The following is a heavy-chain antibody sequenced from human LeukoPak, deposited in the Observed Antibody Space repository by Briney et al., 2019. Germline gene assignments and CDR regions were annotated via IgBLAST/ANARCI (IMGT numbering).Heavy chain of an antibody. CDR3: ARPEDYGDYAGCDY. CDR2: INPNSGGT. Sequence: ASVKVSCKASGYTFTGYYMHWVRQAPGQGLEWMGLINPNSGGTNYAQKFQGRVTMTRDTSISTAYMELSRLRSDDTAVYYCARPEDYGDYAGCDYWGQGTLVTVSS. D-gene: IGHD4-17*01. J-gene: IGHJ4*02. CDR1: GYTFTGYY. V-gene: IGHV1-2*02.